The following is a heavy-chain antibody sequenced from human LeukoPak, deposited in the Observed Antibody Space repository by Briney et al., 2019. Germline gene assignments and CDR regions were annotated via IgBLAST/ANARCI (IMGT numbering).Heavy chain of an antibody. V-gene: IGHV3-30-3*01. CDR3: ARTDTDDYGDYALAEYFQH. J-gene: IGHJ1*01. CDR2: ISYDGSNK. Sequence: PGGSLRLSCAASGFTFSSYAMHWVRQAPGKGLEWVAVISYDGSNKYYADSVKGRFTISRDNSKNTLYLQMNSLRAEDTAVYHCARTDTDDYGDYALAEYFQHWGQGTLVTVSS. CDR1: GFTFSSYA. D-gene: IGHD4-17*01.